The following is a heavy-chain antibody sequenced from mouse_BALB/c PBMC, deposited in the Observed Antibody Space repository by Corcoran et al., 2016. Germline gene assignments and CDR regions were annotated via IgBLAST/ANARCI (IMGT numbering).Heavy chain of an antibody. D-gene: IGHD3-2*01. Sequence: QVQLQQSGPELVKPGASVKISCKASGYSFTSYYIHWVKQRPGQGLEWIGWIFPGRGNTKYNEKFKGKATLTADTSSSTAYMQLSSLTSEDSAVYFCAKTARATYYFDYWGQGTTLTVSS. V-gene: IGHV1-66*01. J-gene: IGHJ2*01. CDR3: AKTARATYYFDY. CDR1: GYSFTSYY. CDR2: IFPGRGNT.